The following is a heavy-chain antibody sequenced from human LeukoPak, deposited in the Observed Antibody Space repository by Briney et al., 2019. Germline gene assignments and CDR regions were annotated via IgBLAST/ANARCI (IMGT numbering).Heavy chain of an antibody. D-gene: IGHD6-19*01. Sequence: PGGSLRLSCAASGFTFSTYGMHWVRQAPGKGLEWVAFIRHDGSNKYCADSVKGRFTISRDNFKNTLYLQMNSLRAEDTAVYYCAKDQEVAVAAKNFDYWGQGTLVTVSS. V-gene: IGHV3-30*02. CDR3: AKDQEVAVAAKNFDY. CDR2: IRHDGSNK. J-gene: IGHJ4*02. CDR1: GFTFSTYG.